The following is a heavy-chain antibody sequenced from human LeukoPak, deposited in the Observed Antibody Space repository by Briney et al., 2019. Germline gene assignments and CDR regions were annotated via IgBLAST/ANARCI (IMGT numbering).Heavy chain of an antibody. CDR2: IRSKAYGGTT. Sequence: GGSLRLSCTASGFTFGDYAMSWVRQAPGKGLEWVGFIRSKAYGGTTEYAASVKGRFTISRDDSKSIAYLQMNSLKTEDTAVYYCTRVLNCYGSGSYYSPYYYGMDVWGKGTTVTVSS. D-gene: IGHD3-10*01. CDR3: TRVLNCYGSGSYYSPYYYGMDV. V-gene: IGHV3-49*04. CDR1: GFTFGDYA. J-gene: IGHJ6*04.